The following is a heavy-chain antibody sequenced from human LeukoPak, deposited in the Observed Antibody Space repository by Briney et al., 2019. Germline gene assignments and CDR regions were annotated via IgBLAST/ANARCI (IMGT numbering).Heavy chain of an antibody. J-gene: IGHJ4*02. Sequence: GGTLRLSCAASGFTFSSYGMSWVRQAPGKGLEWVSVISPSGAGSYYADSVKGRFTVSRDNAKKSVYLQMNSLRAEDTAVYYCAGQDWLGDRYYFDYWGQGSLVTVSS. D-gene: IGHD3-9*01. CDR3: AGQDWLGDRYYFDY. CDR2: ISPSGAGS. CDR1: GFTFSSYG. V-gene: IGHV3-23*01.